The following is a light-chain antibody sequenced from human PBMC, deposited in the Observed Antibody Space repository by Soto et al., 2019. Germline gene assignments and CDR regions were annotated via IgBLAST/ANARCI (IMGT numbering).Light chain of an antibody. CDR1: SSDVGGYNY. V-gene: IGLV2-11*01. Sequence: QSALTQPGSVSGSPGQSVTISCAGTSSDVGGYNYVSWYQQHSGKAPKPMIYDVSRRPSGVPDRFSGSKSGNTASLTISGLQAEDEANYYCCSYAGSKTWVFGGGTKVTVL. CDR3: CSYAGSKTWV. J-gene: IGLJ3*02. CDR2: DVS.